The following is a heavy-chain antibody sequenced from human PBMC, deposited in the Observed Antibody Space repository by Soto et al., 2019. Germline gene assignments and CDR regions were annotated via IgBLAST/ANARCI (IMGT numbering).Heavy chain of an antibody. D-gene: IGHD2-15*01. J-gene: IGHJ6*02. V-gene: IGHV4-30-2*01. Sequence: SETMSLTCAVSGGSISSGGYSWSWIRQPPGKGLEWIGYMYHSGSTYYNPSLKSRVTISIDRSKNQFSLKLSSVTAADTAVYYCARLLLRYGMDVWGQGTTVTAP. CDR1: GGSISSGGYS. CDR3: ARLLLRYGMDV. CDR2: MYHSGST.